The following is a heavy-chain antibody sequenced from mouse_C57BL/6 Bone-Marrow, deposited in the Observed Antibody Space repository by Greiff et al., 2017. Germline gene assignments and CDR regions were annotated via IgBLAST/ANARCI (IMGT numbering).Heavy chain of an antibody. Sequence: EVKLMESGGGLVKPGGSLKLSCAASGFTFSSYTMSWVRQTPEKRLQWVAAISGGGNTYYPDSVKGRFTISRDNDKNILYLQMSSLRSEDTALYYCSRQVTTVLATKYFDVWGTGTTVTVAS. CDR3: SRQVTTVLATKYFDV. CDR2: ISGGGNT. D-gene: IGHD1-1*01. V-gene: IGHV5-9*01. CDR1: GFTFSSYT. J-gene: IGHJ1*03.